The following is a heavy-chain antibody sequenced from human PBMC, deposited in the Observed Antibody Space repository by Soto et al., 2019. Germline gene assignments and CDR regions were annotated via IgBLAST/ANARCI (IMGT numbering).Heavy chain of an antibody. D-gene: IGHD4-17*01. CDR3: ATGMAYGDYDY. CDR2: IKSKTDGGTT. V-gene: IGHV3-15*01. Sequence: GGSLRLSCAASGFTFSNAWMSWVRQAPGKGLEWVGRIKSKTDGGTTDYAAPVKGRFTISRDDSKNTLYLQMNSLKTEDTAVYYCATGMAYGDYDYWGQGTLVTVSS. CDR1: GFTFSNAW. J-gene: IGHJ4*02.